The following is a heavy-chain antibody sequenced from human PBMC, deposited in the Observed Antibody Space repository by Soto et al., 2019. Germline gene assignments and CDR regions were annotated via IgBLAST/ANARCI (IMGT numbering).Heavy chain of an antibody. CDR2: ISYDGDNK. V-gene: IGHV3-30-3*01. D-gene: IGHD1-1*01. J-gene: IGHJ6*02. CDR1: GFTFNYHA. Sequence: QVQLVESGGGVVQPGRSLRLSCAASGFTFNYHALNWVRQAPRKGLEWVAVISYDGDNKYIAESVKGRFTISRDNSKNTVSLQMNSLRTEDTAMYFCARGTTTSAFSAMDVWGQGTTVTVSS. CDR3: ARGTTTSAFSAMDV.